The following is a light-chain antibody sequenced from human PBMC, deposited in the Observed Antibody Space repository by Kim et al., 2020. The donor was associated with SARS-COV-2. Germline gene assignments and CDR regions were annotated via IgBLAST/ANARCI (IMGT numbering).Light chain of an antibody. Sequence: SYELTQPLSVSVALGQTARITCGGNNIGSKNVHWYQQKPGQAPVLVICRDSNRPSGIPERFSGSNSGNTATLTISRAQAGDGADYYCQVLDSSTGVFGGGTQLTVL. J-gene: IGLJ3*02. CDR1: NIGSKN. V-gene: IGLV3-9*01. CDR2: RDS. CDR3: QVLDSSTGV.